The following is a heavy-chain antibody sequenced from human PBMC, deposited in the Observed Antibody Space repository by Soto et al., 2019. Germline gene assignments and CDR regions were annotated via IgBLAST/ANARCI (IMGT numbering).Heavy chain of an antibody. CDR1: GFTVSSNY. CDR2: IYSGGST. CDR3: ARDPFY. Sequence: GGSLRLSCAVSGFTVSSNYMSWVRQAPGKGLEWVSVIYSGGSTYYADSVKGRFTISRDDSKNTLYLQMNSLRAEDTAVYYCARDPFYWGQGTLVTVSS. J-gene: IGHJ4*02. V-gene: IGHV3-66*01.